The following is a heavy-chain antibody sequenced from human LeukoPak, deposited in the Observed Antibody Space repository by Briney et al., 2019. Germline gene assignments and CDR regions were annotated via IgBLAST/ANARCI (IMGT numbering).Heavy chain of an antibody. CDR3: ARSRITIFEVVSGAFDV. D-gene: IGHD3-3*01. V-gene: IGHV1-2*02. CDR1: GYTFTGYY. J-gene: IGHJ3*01. CDR2: INPNSGGT. Sequence: GASVKVSCKASGYTFTGYYIHWVRQAPGQGLEWMGWINPNSGGTNYAQKFQGRVTVTRETSISTASMELSRLRSDDTAVYYCARSRITIFEVVSGAFDVWGQGTMVTVSS.